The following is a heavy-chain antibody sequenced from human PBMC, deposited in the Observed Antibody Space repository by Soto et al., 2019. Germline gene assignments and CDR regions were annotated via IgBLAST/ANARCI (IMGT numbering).Heavy chain of an antibody. CDR2: IYYSGST. CDR3: ARVAIVVVPAAMSGIDAFDI. CDR1: GGSISSGGYY. J-gene: IGHJ3*02. Sequence: QVQLQESGPGLVKPSQTLSLTCTVSGGSISSGGYYWSWIRQHPGKGLEWIGYIYYSGSTYYNPSLKSRVTISVDTSKNQFSLKLSSVTAADTAVYYCARVAIVVVPAAMSGIDAFDIWGQGTMVTVSS. V-gene: IGHV4-31*03. D-gene: IGHD2-2*03.